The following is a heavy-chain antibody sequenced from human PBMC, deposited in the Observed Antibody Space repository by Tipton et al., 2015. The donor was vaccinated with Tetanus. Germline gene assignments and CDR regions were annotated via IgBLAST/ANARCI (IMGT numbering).Heavy chain of an antibody. CDR1: GGSISSSGYY. CDR3: ARGLYDYVWGSYRRRPVGGPIDY. J-gene: IGHJ4*02. D-gene: IGHD3-16*02. Sequence: TLSLTCTVSGGSISSSGYYWSWIRQPPGKGLEWIGEINHSGSTNYNPSLKSRVTISVDTSKNQFSLKLSSVTAADTAVYYCARGLYDYVWGSYRRRPVGGPIDYWGQGTLVTVSS. CDR2: INHSGST. V-gene: IGHV4-39*07.